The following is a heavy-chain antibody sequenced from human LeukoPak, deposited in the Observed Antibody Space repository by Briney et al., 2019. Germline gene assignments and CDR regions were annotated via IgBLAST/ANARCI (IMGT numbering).Heavy chain of an antibody. Sequence: SETPSLTCAVYGGSFSGYYWSWIRQPPGKGLEWIGEINHSGSTNYNPSLKSRATISVDTSKNQFSLKLSSVTAADTAVYYCARDGRIAARRFDYWGQGTLVTVSS. CDR2: INHSGST. V-gene: IGHV4-34*01. J-gene: IGHJ4*02. CDR3: ARDGRIAARRFDY. D-gene: IGHD6-6*01. CDR1: GGSFSGYY.